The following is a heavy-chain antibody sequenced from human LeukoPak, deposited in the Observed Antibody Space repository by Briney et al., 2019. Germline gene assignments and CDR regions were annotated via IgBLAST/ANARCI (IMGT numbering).Heavy chain of an antibody. Sequence: SGGSLRLSCAASGFTFSNAWMNWVRQAPGKGLEWVSSISSSSSYIYYADSVKGRFTISRDNAKNSLYLQMNSLRAEDTAVYYCARESPYYHWGQGTLVTVSS. CDR2: ISSSSSYI. CDR3: ARESPYYH. V-gene: IGHV3-21*01. J-gene: IGHJ4*02. CDR1: GFTFSNAW. D-gene: IGHD1-26*01.